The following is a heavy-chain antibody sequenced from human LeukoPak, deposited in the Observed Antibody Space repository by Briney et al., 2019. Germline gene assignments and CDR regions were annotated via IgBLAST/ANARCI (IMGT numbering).Heavy chain of an antibody. J-gene: IGHJ4*02. V-gene: IGHV4-59*01. CDR2: IYYSGST. CDR3: ARGHDFWSGLPDY. CDR1: GGSISSYY. D-gene: IGHD3-3*01. Sequence: PSETLSLTCTVSGGSISSYYWSWIRQPPGKGLEWIGYIYYSGSTNYNPSLKSRVTISVDTSKNQFSLKLSSVTAADTAVYYCARGHDFWSGLPDYWGQGTLVTVSS.